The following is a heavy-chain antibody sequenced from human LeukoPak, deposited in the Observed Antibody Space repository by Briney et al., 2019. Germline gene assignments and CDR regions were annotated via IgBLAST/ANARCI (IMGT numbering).Heavy chain of an antibody. Sequence: GGSLRLSCAASGITLSRYDMSWVRQAPGKGLEWISYISGTSGAVYLADSVKGRFTTSRDNARNSLFLEMNSLRAEDTALYYCARILYSSSWYGPSFDYWGLGTLVTVSS. J-gene: IGHJ4*02. CDR2: ISGTSGAV. CDR3: ARILYSSSWYGPSFDY. CDR1: GITLSRYD. V-gene: IGHV3-48*01. D-gene: IGHD6-13*01.